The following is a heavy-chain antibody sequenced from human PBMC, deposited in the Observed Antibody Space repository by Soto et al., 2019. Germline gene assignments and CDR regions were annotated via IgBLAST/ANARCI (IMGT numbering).Heavy chain of an antibody. J-gene: IGHJ4*02. CDR3: ATYSSTWYGGLDY. Sequence: QVQLVQSGAEEKKPGASVKFSCKASGYTFTSNAMHWVRQAPGQRLEWMGWITAGNGNTKISQDFQDRVTITSDTSSSTAALEVRSLPSEDTAVYYCATYSSTWYGGLDYWGQGALVTVSS. D-gene: IGHD6-13*01. CDR1: GYTFTSNA. CDR2: ITAGNGNT. V-gene: IGHV1-3*05.